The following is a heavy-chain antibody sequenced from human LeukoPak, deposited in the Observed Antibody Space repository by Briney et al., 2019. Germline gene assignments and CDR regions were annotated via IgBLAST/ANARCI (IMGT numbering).Heavy chain of an antibody. CDR2: IKQDGSEK. J-gene: IGHJ6*03. V-gene: IGHV3-7*01. Sequence: GGSLRLSCAASGFTFSSYWMSWVRQAPGKGLEWVANIKQDGSEKYYVDSVKGRFTISRDNSKNTLYLQMNSLRAEDTAVYYCAKDSYYDFWSGYYPPSYMDVWGKGTTVTVSS. D-gene: IGHD3-3*01. CDR1: GFTFSSYW. CDR3: AKDSYYDFWSGYYPPSYMDV.